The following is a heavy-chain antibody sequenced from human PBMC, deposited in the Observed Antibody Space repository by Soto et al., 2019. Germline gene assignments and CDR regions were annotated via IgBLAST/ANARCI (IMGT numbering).Heavy chain of an antibody. CDR2: IYWDDDK. CDR1: GFSLTTSGVG. CDR3: ELDDHCTNGVCHLGDGMNV. J-gene: IGHJ6*02. Sequence: QITLKESGPTLVKPTQTLTLTCTFSGFSLTTSGVGVGWIRQPPGNALEWLALIYWDDDKRYSPTLKSRLSITKDTSKNQVVLTMTNMDPVDTATYYCELDDHCTNGVCHLGDGMNVWGPGTTVTVS. V-gene: IGHV2-5*02. D-gene: IGHD2-8*01.